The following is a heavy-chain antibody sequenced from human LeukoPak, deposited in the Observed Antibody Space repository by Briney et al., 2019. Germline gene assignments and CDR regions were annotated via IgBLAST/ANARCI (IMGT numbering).Heavy chain of an antibody. Sequence: GGSLRLSCAASGFTFDDYAMHWVRQAPGKGLEWVSLISWDGGSTYYADSVKGRFTISRDNSKNSLYLQMNSLRAEDTALYYCAKDRDRTGTKGPGALFDYWGQGTLVTVSS. CDR2: ISWDGGST. J-gene: IGHJ4*02. V-gene: IGHV3-43D*03. CDR3: AKDRDRTGTKGPGALFDY. D-gene: IGHD1-7*01. CDR1: GFTFDDYA.